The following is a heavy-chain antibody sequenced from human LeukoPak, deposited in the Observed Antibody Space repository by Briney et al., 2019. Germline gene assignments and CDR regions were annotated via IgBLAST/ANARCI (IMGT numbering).Heavy chain of an antibody. CDR1: GYSISSGYY. V-gene: IGHV4-38-2*02. Sequence: SETLSLTCGVSGYSISSGYYWAWSRQPPGKGLEWIASIYHSGTTYSNPSLQSRVSLSVDTSKNQFSLKVSSVTAADTAVYYCARDPAMTFNWFDPWGQGTLVTVSS. J-gene: IGHJ5*02. D-gene: IGHD2-21*02. CDR3: ARDPAMTFNWFDP. CDR2: IYHSGTT.